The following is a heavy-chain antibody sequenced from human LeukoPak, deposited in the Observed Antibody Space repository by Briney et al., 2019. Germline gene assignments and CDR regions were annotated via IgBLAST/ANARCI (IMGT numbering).Heavy chain of an antibody. D-gene: IGHD1-26*01. CDR2: ISDDGKKE. V-gene: IGHV3-30*04. J-gene: IGHJ3*02. CDR1: GFTFSRDA. Sequence: GGSLRLSCAASGFTFSRDAMHWVRQAPGKGLEWVAVISDDGKKEYYADSVKGRFTISRDNSKNTLYLQMNSLRAEGTAVYYCGKNRYSGSLSPFDIWGQGTMVTVSS. CDR3: GKNRYSGSLSPFDI.